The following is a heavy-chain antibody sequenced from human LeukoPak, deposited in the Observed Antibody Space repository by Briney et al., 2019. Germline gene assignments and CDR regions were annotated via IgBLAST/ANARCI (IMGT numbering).Heavy chain of an antibody. CDR1: GFTVSSNY. V-gene: IGHV3-66*01. Sequence: GGSLRLSCAASGFTVSSNYMSWVRQAPGKGLEWVSVIYSGGSTYYADSVKGRFTISRDNSKNALYLQMNSLRAEDTAVYYCARVAVAGTPSFDYWGQGTLVTVSS. J-gene: IGHJ4*02. D-gene: IGHD6-19*01. CDR3: ARVAVAGTPSFDY. CDR2: IYSGGST.